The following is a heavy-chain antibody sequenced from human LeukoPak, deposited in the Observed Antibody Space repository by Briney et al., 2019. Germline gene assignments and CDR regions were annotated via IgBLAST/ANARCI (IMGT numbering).Heavy chain of an antibody. CDR1: GGSISSYY. J-gene: IGHJ4*02. CDR2: IYYSGST. V-gene: IGHV4-59*01. Sequence: SETLSLTCTVSGGSISSYYWSWIRQPPGKGLEWIGYIYYSGSTNYNPSLESRVTISVDTSKNQFSLKLSSVTAADTAVYYCARGPYDSSGYYSSFDYWGQGTLVTVSS. D-gene: IGHD3-22*01. CDR3: ARGPYDSSGYYSSFDY.